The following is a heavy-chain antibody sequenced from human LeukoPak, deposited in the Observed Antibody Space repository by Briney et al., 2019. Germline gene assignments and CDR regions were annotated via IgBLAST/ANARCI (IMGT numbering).Heavy chain of an antibody. CDR2: MNPNNGDS. CDR3: ARTTSFTASGYDS. D-gene: IGHD6-25*01. Sequence: GASVKVSCKASGYTFTNYHINWVRQATGQGLEWMGWMNPNNGDSGYAQKFQGRVTITRDTSISTSYMELRSLRSDDTAVYFCARTTSFTASGYDSWGQGTLVTVSS. V-gene: IGHV1-8*03. CDR1: GYTFTNYH. J-gene: IGHJ4*02.